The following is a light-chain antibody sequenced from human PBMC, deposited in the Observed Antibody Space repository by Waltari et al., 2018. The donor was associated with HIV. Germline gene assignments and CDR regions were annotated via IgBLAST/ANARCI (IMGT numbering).Light chain of an antibody. CDR2: NNN. J-gene: IGLJ1*01. CDR3: AAWDDSLSGYV. CDR1: SPNIGSNT. Sequence: QSVLTQSPSASATPGQRVTISCSGSSPNIGSNTVNWYQQPPGLAPKLLIYNNNQRPSGVPDRFSVSKSGTSASLAVSGLQSDDEADYYCAAWDDSLSGYVFGTGTKVTVL. V-gene: IGLV1-44*01.